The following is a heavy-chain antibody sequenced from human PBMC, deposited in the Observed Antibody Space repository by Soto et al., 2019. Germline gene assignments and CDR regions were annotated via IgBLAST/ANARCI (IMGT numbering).Heavy chain of an antibody. D-gene: IGHD5-18*01. CDR3: VSEAYSYPY. Sequence: GGSLRLSCAASGFTFSSYWMTWVRQAPGKGLEWVATIKQDGSEKYYVDSVKGRFTISRDNAKNSLYLQMSSLRGEDTAVYYCVSEAYSYPYWGQGTLVTVSS. CDR1: GFTFSSYW. J-gene: IGHJ4*02. V-gene: IGHV3-7*03. CDR2: IKQDGSEK.